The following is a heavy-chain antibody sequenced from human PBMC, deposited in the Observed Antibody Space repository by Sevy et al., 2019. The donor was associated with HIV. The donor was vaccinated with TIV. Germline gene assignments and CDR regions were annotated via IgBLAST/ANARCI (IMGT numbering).Heavy chain of an antibody. D-gene: IGHD1-26*01. J-gene: IGHJ5*02. CDR3: ARGGFDGIFDP. CDR1: GFTFSSYS. V-gene: IGHV3-21*01. CDR2: ISSSSSYI. Sequence: RGSLRLSCAASGFTFSSYSMNWVRQAPGKGLEWVSSISSSSSYIYYTDSVKGRFTISRYNAKNSLYLQMNSLRAEDTAVHYCARGGFDGIFDPWGQGTLVYVSS.